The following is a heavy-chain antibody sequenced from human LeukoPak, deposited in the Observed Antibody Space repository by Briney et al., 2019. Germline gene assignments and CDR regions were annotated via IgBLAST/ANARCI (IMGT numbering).Heavy chain of an antibody. Sequence: ASVKVSCKASGYTFTGYYMHWVRQAPGQGLEWMGWINPNSGGTNYAQKFQGRVTMTRDTSISTAYMELSRLRPDDTAVYYCARNIWFGESNDAFDFWGQGTMVTVSS. V-gene: IGHV1-2*02. CDR2: INPNSGGT. D-gene: IGHD3-10*01. CDR3: ARNIWFGESNDAFDF. CDR1: GYTFTGYY. J-gene: IGHJ3*01.